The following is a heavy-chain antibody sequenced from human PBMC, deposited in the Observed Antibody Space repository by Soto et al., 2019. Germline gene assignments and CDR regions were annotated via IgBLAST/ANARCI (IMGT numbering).Heavy chain of an antibody. Sequence: PSETLSLTCAVSGGSISSGGYSWSWIRQPPGKGLEWIGYIYHSGSTYYNPSLKSRVTISVDRSKNQFSLKLSSVTAADTAVYYRARGPPFYWGQGTLVTVSS. CDR1: GGSISSGGYS. CDR3: ARGPPFY. V-gene: IGHV4-30-2*01. CDR2: IYHSGST. J-gene: IGHJ4*02.